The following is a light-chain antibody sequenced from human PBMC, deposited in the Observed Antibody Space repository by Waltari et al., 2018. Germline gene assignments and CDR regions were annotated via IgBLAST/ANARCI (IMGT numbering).Light chain of an antibody. V-gene: IGLV2-8*01. J-gene: IGLJ3*02. CDR2: EVS. CDR1: SSHAGGYNY. Sequence: QSALPQPPSASGSPGPSVTIPCTGPSSHAGGYNYVSWYQQHPGKAPKLMIYEVSKRPSGVPDRFSGSKSGNTASLTVSGLQAEDEADYYCSSYAGSRNWVFGGGTKLTVL. CDR3: SSYAGSRNWV.